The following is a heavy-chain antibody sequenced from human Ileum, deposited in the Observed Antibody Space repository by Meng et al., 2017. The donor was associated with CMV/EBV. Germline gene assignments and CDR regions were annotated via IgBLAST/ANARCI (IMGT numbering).Heavy chain of an antibody. J-gene: IGHJ4*02. CDR3: ARDGPHCGGDCYVDH. Sequence: SGYIFDNYGNTWVRQAPGQGLQWVGWISVYNGNTNYAESLQGRLTLTTDTSTSTAYMELRSLRSDDTAVYYCARDGPHCGGDCYVDHWGQGTLVTVSS. V-gene: IGHV1-18*01. D-gene: IGHD2-21*02. CDR1: GYIFDNYG. CDR2: ISVYNGNT.